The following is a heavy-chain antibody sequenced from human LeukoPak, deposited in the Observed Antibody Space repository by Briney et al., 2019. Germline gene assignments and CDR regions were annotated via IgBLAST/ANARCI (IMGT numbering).Heavy chain of an antibody. CDR2: ISYDGSNK. Sequence: PGGSLRLSCAASGFTFSSYGMHWVRQAPGKGLEWVAVISYDGSNKYYTDSVKGRFTISRDSSKNTLYLQVNSLKAEDTAVYYCAKERIVGANYWYFELWGRGTLVTVSS. D-gene: IGHD1-26*01. CDR1: GFTFSSYG. V-gene: IGHV3-30*18. J-gene: IGHJ2*01. CDR3: AKERIVGANYWYFEL.